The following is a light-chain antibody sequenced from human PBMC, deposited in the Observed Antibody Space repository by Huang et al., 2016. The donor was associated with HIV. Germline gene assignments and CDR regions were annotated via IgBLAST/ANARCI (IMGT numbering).Light chain of an antibody. Sequence: DIVLTPSPATLSLSPGERATLSCRASQSVSSYLAWYQQKPGQAPRHLIYDASNRATGIPARFSGSGSGTDFTLTISSLEPEDFAVYYCQHRSDWSYTFGQGTKLEIK. CDR1: QSVSSY. CDR3: QHRSDWSYT. V-gene: IGKV3-11*01. J-gene: IGKJ2*01. CDR2: DAS.